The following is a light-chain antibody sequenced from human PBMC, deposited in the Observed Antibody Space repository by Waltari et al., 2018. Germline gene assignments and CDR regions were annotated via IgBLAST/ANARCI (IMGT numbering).Light chain of an antibody. Sequence: QSGLTPPPSVSGAPGQRVTISCTGRSSNIGAGHDVHWYQLLPGTAPKLLLHGNSNRPSGVPDRFSGSKSGTSASLAITGLQAEDEAGYYCQSYDSSLSGSVFGGGTKLTVL. CDR3: QSYDSSLSGSV. J-gene: IGLJ2*01. CDR2: GNS. CDR1: SSNIGAGHD. V-gene: IGLV1-40*01.